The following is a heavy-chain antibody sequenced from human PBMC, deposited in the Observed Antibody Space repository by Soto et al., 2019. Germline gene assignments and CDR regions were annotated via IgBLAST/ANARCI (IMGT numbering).Heavy chain of an antibody. CDR1: GGTFSSYA. V-gene: IGHV1-69*01. D-gene: IGHD6-6*01. CDR2: IIPIFGTA. J-gene: IGHJ6*02. Sequence: QVQLVQSGAEVQKPGSSVKVSCKASGGTFSSYAISWVRQAPGQGLEWMGGIIPIFGTANYAQKFQGRVTITADESTSTAYMELSSLRSEDTAVYYCARDLGSSSYYYYYYGMDVWGQGTTVTVSS. CDR3: ARDLGSSSYYYYYYGMDV.